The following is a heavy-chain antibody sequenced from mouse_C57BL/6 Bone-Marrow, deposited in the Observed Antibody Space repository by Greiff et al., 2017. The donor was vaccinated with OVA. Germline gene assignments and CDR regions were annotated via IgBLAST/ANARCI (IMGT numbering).Heavy chain of an antibody. CDR2: IHPKSGST. CDR3: ARFTTVVATRDY. CDR1: GYTFTSYW. J-gene: IGHJ2*01. D-gene: IGHD1-1*01. Sequence: QVHVKQPGAELVKPGASVKLSCKASGYTFTSYWMHWVKQRPGQGLEWIGMIHPKSGSTNYNEKFKSKATLTVDKSSSTAYMQLSSLTSEDSAVYYCARFTTVVATRDYWGQGTTLTVSS. V-gene: IGHV1-64*01.